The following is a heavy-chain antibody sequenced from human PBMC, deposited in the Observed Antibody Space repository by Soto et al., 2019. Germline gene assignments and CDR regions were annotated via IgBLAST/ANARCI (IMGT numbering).Heavy chain of an antibody. Sequence: GGSLRLSCAASGFTFSSYGMSWVRQAPGKGPEWVSTLSGSGDRTDYADSVRGRFTISRDNSENTVYLQMNSLRTEDTAIYYCAKSNQIFGVLIDYYYYGMDVWGQGTTVTVSS. V-gene: IGHV3-23*01. CDR3: AKSNQIFGVLIDYYYYGMDV. CDR1: GFTFSSYG. J-gene: IGHJ6*02. D-gene: IGHD3-3*01. CDR2: LSGSGDRT.